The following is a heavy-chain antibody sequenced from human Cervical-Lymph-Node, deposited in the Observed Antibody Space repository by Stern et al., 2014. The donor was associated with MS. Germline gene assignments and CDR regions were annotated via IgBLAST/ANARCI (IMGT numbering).Heavy chain of an antibody. J-gene: IGHJ6*02. CDR2: MYSSGSI. CDR3: ARGRTNLAGDIYYYGMDV. CDR1: GGSIRAGTYY. Sequence: VQLVESGPGLVRPSQTLSLTCTVSGGSIRAGTYYWSWIRQTAGKGLEWIGRMYSSGSIDYNPSLKSRVPISADGSKNHFSLKLSSVTAADTAVFYCARGRTNLAGDIYYYGMDVWGQGTTVTVSS. V-gene: IGHV4-61*02. D-gene: IGHD1-1*01.